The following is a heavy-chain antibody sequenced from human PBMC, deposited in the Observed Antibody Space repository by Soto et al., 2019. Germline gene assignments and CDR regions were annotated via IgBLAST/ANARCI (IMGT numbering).Heavy chain of an antibody. Sequence: EVQLLESGGGLVQPGGSLRLSCAASGFTFSSYAMSWVRQAPGKGLEWVSTISGRGGSTYYADSVKGRFTISRDNSKNTLYLQMNSLRAEDTAVYYCAKDQDYYGSGSYWAYGMDVWGQGTTVTVSS. CDR3: AKDQDYYGSGSYWAYGMDV. V-gene: IGHV3-23*01. CDR1: GFTFSSYA. J-gene: IGHJ6*02. D-gene: IGHD3-10*01. CDR2: ISGRGGST.